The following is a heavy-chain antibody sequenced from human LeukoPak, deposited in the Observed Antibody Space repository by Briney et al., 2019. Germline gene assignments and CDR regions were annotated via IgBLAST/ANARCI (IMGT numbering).Heavy chain of an antibody. J-gene: IGHJ4*02. D-gene: IGHD6-19*01. Sequence: GGSLRLSCAASGFTFSSYAMHWVRQAPGKGLEWVAVISYDGSNEYYADSVKGRFTISRDNSKNTLYLQMNSLRAEDTAVYYCARDPNMSFIAVAGLAQRGTDYWGQRTLVTVSS. V-gene: IGHV3-30*04. CDR3: ARDPNMSFIAVAGLAQRGTDY. CDR1: GFTFSSYA. CDR2: ISYDGSNE.